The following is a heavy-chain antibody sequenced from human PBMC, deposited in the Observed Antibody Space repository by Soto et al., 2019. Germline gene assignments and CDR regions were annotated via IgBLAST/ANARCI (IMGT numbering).Heavy chain of an antibody. CDR3: ARSPKVVLGANDY. CDR2: INTGSGNT. J-gene: IGHJ4*02. CDR1: GYIFTDYA. V-gene: IGHV1-3*04. Sequence: QVQLLQSGAEVKKPGASVKVSCAASGYIFTDYAIHWVRQGPGHRLEWMGWINTGSGNTRYSQRFQGRVTISRDTSATTAYMELCSLTSADTAVYYCARSPKVVLGANDYWGQGTLVTVSS. D-gene: IGHD2-21*01.